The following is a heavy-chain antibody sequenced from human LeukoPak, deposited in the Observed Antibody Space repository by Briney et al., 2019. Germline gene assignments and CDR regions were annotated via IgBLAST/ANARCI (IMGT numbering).Heavy chain of an antibody. CDR2: IYYSGST. Sequence: SETLSLTCTVSGGSVSSSSYYWGWIRQPPGKGLEWIGSIYYSGSTYYNPSLKSRVTISVDTSKNQFSLKLSSVTAADTAVYYCARDFSMGLDYWGQGTLVTVSS. CDR3: ARDFSMGLDY. V-gene: IGHV4-39*07. CDR1: GGSVSSSSYY. J-gene: IGHJ4*02. D-gene: IGHD3-10*01.